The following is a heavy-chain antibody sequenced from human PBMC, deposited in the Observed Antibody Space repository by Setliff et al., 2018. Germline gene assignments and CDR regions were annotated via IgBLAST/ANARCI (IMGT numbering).Heavy chain of an antibody. J-gene: IGHJ6*02. V-gene: IGHV1-3*04. D-gene: IGHD6-13*01. Sequence: ASVKVSCKASGYTFTSYAIHWVRQAPGQRPEWMGWINTGNANTKYSQKFQGRVTITRDASASTAYMELRSLRSDDTAVYYCARVGSSSWLHPDVYYYYGMDVWGQGTTVTVSS. CDR2: INTGNANT. CDR3: ARVGSSSWLHPDVYYYYGMDV. CDR1: GYTFTSYA.